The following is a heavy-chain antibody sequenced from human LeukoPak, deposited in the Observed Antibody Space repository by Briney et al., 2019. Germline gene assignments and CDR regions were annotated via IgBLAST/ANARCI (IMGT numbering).Heavy chain of an antibody. Sequence: PSETLSLTCAVSGGPISSGGYSWSWLRQPQGKGLEWIGYIYHLVSTYYHPPLQPRLTISVDISNNQFSLQLSSVTAADTAVYYCARDYGSYGMDVWGQGTTVTVSS. D-gene: IGHD4-17*01. V-gene: IGHV4-30-2*01. CDR1: GGPISSGGYS. J-gene: IGHJ6*02. CDR3: ARDYGSYGMDV. CDR2: IYHLVST.